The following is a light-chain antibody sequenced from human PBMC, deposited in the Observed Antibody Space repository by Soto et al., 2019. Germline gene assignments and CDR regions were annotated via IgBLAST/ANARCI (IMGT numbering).Light chain of an antibody. Sequence: EIVLTQSPATLSLSPGERATLSCRASQSVSSYLAWYQQKPGQAPRLLIYDASNRATGIPARFSGSGSGTDFTLTISSLEPEDFAVYYCQQRSIPLTFGGGTKVDI. CDR1: QSVSSY. CDR3: QQRSIPLT. CDR2: DAS. J-gene: IGKJ4*01. V-gene: IGKV3-11*01.